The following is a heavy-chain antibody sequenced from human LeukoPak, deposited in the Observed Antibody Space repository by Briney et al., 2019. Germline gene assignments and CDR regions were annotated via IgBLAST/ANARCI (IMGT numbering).Heavy chain of an antibody. CDR1: GFTFSTYW. Sequence: GGSLRLSCAASGFTFSTYWMHWVRQAPGKGLVWLSRTSNDGSSTTYADSVKGRFTISRDNTKNTLYVQMDSLRPEDTAVYYCARGIWRSYGSDVWGQGTTVTVSS. V-gene: IGHV3-74*01. J-gene: IGHJ6*02. CDR2: TSNDGSST. CDR3: ARGIWRSYGSDV.